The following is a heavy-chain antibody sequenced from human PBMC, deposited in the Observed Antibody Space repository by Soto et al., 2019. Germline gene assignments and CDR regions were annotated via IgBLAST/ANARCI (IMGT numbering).Heavy chain of an antibody. CDR2: AYYRSKWYI. V-gene: IGHV6-1*01. CDR1: GDSVSSDSAA. J-gene: IGHJ6*02. D-gene: IGHD6-19*01. CDR3: VRSRVFIAVTSVTNYYYYYGMDV. Sequence: SQTLSLTCAISGDSVSSDSAAWNWIRQYPSRGLEWLGRAYYRSKWYIEYAPSVNSRITINPDTSKNQLSLQLISVNPDDTAVYYCVRSRVFIAVTSVTNYYYYYGMDVWGQGTTVTVSS.